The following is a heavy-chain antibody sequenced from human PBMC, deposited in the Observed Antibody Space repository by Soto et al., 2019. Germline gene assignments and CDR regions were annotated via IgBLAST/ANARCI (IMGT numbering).Heavy chain of an antibody. D-gene: IGHD3-22*01. V-gene: IGHV3-30*18. CDR2: ISYDGSNK. Sequence: QVQLVESGGGVVQPGRSLRLSCAASGFTFSSYGMHWVRQAPGKGLEWVAVISYDGSNKYYADSVKGRFTISRDNSKNTLYLQMNSLRAEDTAVYYCAKDHDCYDSSGYTPSWAFDYWAREPWSPSPQ. CDR3: AKDHDCYDSSGYTPSWAFDY. CDR1: GFTFSSYG. J-gene: IGHJ4*02.